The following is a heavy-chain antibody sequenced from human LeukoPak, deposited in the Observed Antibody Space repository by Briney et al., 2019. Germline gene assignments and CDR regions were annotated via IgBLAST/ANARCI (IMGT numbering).Heavy chain of an antibody. D-gene: IGHD2-15*01. CDR2: IIPIFGTA. V-gene: IGHV1-69*05. J-gene: IGHJ4*02. Sequence: ASVKVSCKASGGTFSSYAISWVRQAPGQGLEWMGGIIPIFGTANYAQKFQGRVTMTTDTSTSTAYMELRSLRSDDTAVYYCASGPGGYCSGGSCYEMDYWGQGTLVTVSS. CDR1: GGTFSSYA. CDR3: ASGPGGYCSGGSCYEMDY.